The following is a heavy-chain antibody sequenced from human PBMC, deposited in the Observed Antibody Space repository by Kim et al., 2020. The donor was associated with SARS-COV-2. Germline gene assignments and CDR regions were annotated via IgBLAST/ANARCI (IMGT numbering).Heavy chain of an antibody. J-gene: IGHJ4*02. CDR3: ARGSGSYWARFDY. D-gene: IGHD1-26*01. Sequence: NPSLKSRVTISVDTSKNQFSLKLSSVTAADTAVYYCARGSGSYWARFDYWGQGTLVTVSS. V-gene: IGHV4-34*01.